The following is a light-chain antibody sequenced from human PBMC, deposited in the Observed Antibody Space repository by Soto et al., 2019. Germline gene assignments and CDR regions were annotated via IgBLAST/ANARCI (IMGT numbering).Light chain of an antibody. V-gene: IGLV6-57*04. CDR2: EDK. CDR3: QSYDSSTVV. Sequence: NFMLTQPHPVSESPGKTVTISCTRSSGSIASNNVQWYQQRPGSAPTTVIYEDKQRPSGVPDRFSGSTDGSSNSASLTISGLQTEDEADYYCQSYDSSTVVFGGGTKLTVL. CDR1: SGSIASNN. J-gene: IGLJ2*01.